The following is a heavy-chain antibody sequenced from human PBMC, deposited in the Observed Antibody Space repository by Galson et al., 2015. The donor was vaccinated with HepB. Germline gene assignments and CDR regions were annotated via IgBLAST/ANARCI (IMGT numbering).Heavy chain of an antibody. CDR2: ITGKGDST. CDR1: GFAFDSHA. V-gene: IGHV3-23*01. J-gene: IGHJ5*01. Sequence: SLRLSCAASGFAFDSHAMSWVRQAPGRGLEWISGITGKGDSTFYADSVKGQFTVSKDNSNNMLYLQINSLRAEDAGLYFCAKGYGLFDSWGQGILVTVSS. D-gene: IGHD5-18*01. CDR3: AKGYGLFDS.